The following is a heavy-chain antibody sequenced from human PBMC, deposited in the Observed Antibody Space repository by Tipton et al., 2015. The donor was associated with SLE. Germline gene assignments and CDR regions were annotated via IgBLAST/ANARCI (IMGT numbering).Heavy chain of an antibody. CDR3: ARGDLYDYIWGSYRLDAFDI. J-gene: IGHJ3*02. D-gene: IGHD3-16*02. V-gene: IGHV4-34*01. CDR1: GASFSDYY. Sequence: TLSLTCAVYGASFSDYYWSWIRHPPGKGLEWIGEINDVGGTNFNPSLKSRVTISLDRSKKQLSLELTSITAADTAVYYCARGDLYDYIWGSYRLDAFDIEGQGTMVTVSS. CDR2: INDVGGT.